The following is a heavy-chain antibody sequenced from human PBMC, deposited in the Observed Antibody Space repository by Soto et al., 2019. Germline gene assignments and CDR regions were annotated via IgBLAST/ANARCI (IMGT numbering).Heavy chain of an antibody. V-gene: IGHV4-61*01. J-gene: IGHJ6*02. CDR3: ARDYRYIAVAGTTGVKGEYYYYGMDV. CDR2: IYYSGST. CDR1: GGSVSSGSYY. D-gene: IGHD6-19*01. Sequence: SETLSLTCTVSGGSVSSGSYYWSWIRQPPGKGLEWIGYIYYSGSTNYNPSLKSRVTISVDTSKNQFSLKLSSVTAADTAVYYCARDYRYIAVAGTTGVKGEYYYYGMDVWGQGTTVTVSS.